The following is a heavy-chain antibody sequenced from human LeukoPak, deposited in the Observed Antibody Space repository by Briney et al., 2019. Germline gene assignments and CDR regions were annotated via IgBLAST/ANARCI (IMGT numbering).Heavy chain of an antibody. CDR2: TYYRSKWYN. D-gene: IGHD6-13*01. Sequence: SQTLSLTCAISGDSVSSNSAAWNWIRQSPSRGLEWLGRTYYRSKWYNDYAVSVKSRITINPDTSKNQFSLQLDSVTPEDTAVYYCARDTWYSSSWYKMSIGNFDLWGRGTLVTVSS. V-gene: IGHV6-1*01. J-gene: IGHJ2*01. CDR3: ARDTWYSSSWYKMSIGNFDL. CDR1: GDSVSSNSAA.